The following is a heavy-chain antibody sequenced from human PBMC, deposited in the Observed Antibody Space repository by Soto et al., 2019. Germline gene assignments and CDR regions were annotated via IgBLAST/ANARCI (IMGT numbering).Heavy chain of an antibody. J-gene: IGHJ4*02. Sequence: SVKVSCKASGGTFSSYAISWVRQAPGQGLEWMGGIIPIFGTANYAQKFQGRVTITADESTSTAYMELSSLRSEDTAVYYCAMLTTVVTPSFDYWGQGTLVTVSS. CDR2: IIPIFGTA. CDR1: GGTFSSYA. CDR3: AMLTTVVTPSFDY. V-gene: IGHV1-69*13. D-gene: IGHD4-17*01.